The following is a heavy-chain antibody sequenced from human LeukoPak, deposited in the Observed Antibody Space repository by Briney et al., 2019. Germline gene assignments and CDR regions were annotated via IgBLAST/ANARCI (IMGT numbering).Heavy chain of an antibody. CDR2: INPDGTKK. CDR1: GFTFSTYW. J-gene: IGHJ4*02. D-gene: IGHD5-18*01. V-gene: IGHV3-7*01. Sequence: GGSLRLSCTASGFTFSTYWMSWVRQTPGKGLEWVANINPDGTKKTYVDSVKGRFTISRDNAENSLHLQMNSLRVEDTAVYYCASQPAVVDLDCWGQGTLVTVSS. CDR3: ASQPAVVDLDC.